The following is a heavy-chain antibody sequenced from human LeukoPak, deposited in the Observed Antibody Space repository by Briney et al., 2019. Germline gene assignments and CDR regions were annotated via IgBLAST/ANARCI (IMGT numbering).Heavy chain of an antibody. CDR2: IGGGPDDT. Sequence: GGSLSLSCAASGFTFNIFAMTWVRQAPGKGLEWVSVIGGGPDDTYYADSVKGRFTVSRDDSKNTVFLQMNSLRDEDTAVYYCATDAIPRNSVWDDFDSWGQGTLVTVSS. V-gene: IGHV3-23*01. CDR1: GFTFNIFA. CDR3: ATDAIPRNSVWDDFDS. J-gene: IGHJ4*02. D-gene: IGHD1-26*01.